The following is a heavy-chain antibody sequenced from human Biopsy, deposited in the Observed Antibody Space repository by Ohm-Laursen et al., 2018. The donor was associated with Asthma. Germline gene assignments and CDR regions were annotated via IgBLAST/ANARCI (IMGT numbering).Heavy chain of an antibody. D-gene: IGHD2-2*01. Sequence: AATFNTYVIGWVRQAPRQGLEWMGGINSVFGTTTYPQKIQDRVTINADDSTSTVYMELSSLRSEDTAVYYCARKAGSCISRTCYSLDFWGQGTLVTVSS. CDR3: ARKAGSCISRTCYSLDF. V-gene: IGHV1-69*01. J-gene: IGHJ4*02. CDR2: INSVFGTT. CDR1: AATFNTYV.